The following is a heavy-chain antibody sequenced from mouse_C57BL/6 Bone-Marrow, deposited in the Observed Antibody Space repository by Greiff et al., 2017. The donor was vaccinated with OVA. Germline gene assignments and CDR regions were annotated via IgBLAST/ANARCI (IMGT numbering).Heavy chain of an antibody. V-gene: IGHV1-81*01. J-gene: IGHJ2*01. Sequence: VKLMESGAELARPGASVKLSCKASGYTFTSYGISWVKQRTGQGLEWIGEIYPRSGNTYYNEKFKGKATLTADKSSSTAYMELRSLTSEDSAVYFCARGEADYYGSSYLFDYWGQGTTLTVSS. CDR3: ARGEADYYGSSYLFDY. D-gene: IGHD1-1*01. CDR1: GYTFTSYG. CDR2: IYPRSGNT.